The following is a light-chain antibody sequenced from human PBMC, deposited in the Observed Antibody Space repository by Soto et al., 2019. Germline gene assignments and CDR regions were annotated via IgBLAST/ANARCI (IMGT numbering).Light chain of an antibody. Sequence: QSVLNQPASVSGSPGQSITISCTGTSSDVGSYNYVSWYQQHPGKAPKLMIYGVSDRPSGISSRFSGSKSGNTASLTISGLQTEDEADYYYSSYTDSSTIFGTGTKLTVL. J-gene: IGLJ1*01. CDR1: SSDVGSYNY. CDR3: SSYTDSSTI. CDR2: GVS. V-gene: IGLV2-14*01.